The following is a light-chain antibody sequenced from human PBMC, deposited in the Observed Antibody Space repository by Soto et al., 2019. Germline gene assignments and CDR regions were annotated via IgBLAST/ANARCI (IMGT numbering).Light chain of an antibody. J-gene: IGKJ2*02. Sequence: DIQMTQSPSTLSASVGDRVTITCRASQSISNWLAWYQQKPGKAPNLLIYRASSLESGVPSRFSGSGSGTEFTLTISSLQPDDFATYYCQQYNTYSRTFGQGTKLEIK. CDR1: QSISNW. CDR3: QQYNTYSRT. V-gene: IGKV1-5*03. CDR2: RAS.